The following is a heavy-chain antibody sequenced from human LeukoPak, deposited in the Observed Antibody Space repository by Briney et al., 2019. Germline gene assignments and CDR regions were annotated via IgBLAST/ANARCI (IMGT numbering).Heavy chain of an antibody. Sequence: ASETLPLTCAVYGGSFSGYYWSWIRQPPGKGLEWIGEINHSGSTNYNPSLKSRVTISVDTSKNQFSLKLSSVTAADTAVYYCAREGRGLGRTLDYWGQGTLVTVSS. D-gene: IGHD1-14*01. J-gene: IGHJ4*02. CDR2: INHSGST. V-gene: IGHV4-34*01. CDR3: AREGRGLGRTLDY. CDR1: GGSFSGYY.